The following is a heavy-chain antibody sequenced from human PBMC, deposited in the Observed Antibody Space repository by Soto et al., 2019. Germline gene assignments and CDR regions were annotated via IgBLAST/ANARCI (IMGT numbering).Heavy chain of an antibody. J-gene: IGHJ6*02. D-gene: IGHD1-26*01. CDR3: ARHFSRGWVDHPGMGV. CDR2: IYYSGDP. CDR1: GGSISSDSYY. Sequence: QLQLQESGPGLVRPSETLSLTCTVSGGSISSDSYYWGWIRQPPGKGLEWIGSIYYSGDPYYSSSLKSRFYLSVDTSKNQFSLTLRYVTAAGTAVFYCARHFSRGWVDHPGMGVWGQGTKVTVSS. V-gene: IGHV4-39*01.